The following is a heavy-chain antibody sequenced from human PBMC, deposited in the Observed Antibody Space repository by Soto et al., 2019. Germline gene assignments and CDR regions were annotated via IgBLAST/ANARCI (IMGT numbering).Heavy chain of an antibody. V-gene: IGHV1-69*01. CDR3: ARDTSDGVVAATGLEY. Sequence: QVQLVQSGAEVKKPGSSVKVSCEASGGTFSNFGMSWVRQAPGQGLEWMGVIIPVFGRANYARTFQGRVTITADESTSTVYMELRSLRSEDTAVYFCARDTSDGVVAATGLEYWGQGTLVTVSS. D-gene: IGHD2-15*01. J-gene: IGHJ4*02. CDR1: GGTFSNFG. CDR2: IIPVFGRA.